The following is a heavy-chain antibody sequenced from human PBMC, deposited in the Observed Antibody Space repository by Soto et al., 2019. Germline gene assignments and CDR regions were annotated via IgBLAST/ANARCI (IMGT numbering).Heavy chain of an antibody. D-gene: IGHD3-22*01. CDR1: GFTFSNYG. CDR2: ISYAGRSK. J-gene: IGHJ3*02. CDR3: AKGYDSSGFYHEGDAFDM. Sequence: GGSLRLSCIVSGFTFSNYGMHWVRQAPGKGLEWVALISYAGRSKYYADSVKGRFTISRDDSKNTLYLQMDSLSAEDTAVYYCAKGYDSSGFYHEGDAFDMWGQGTMVTVSS. V-gene: IGHV3-30*18.